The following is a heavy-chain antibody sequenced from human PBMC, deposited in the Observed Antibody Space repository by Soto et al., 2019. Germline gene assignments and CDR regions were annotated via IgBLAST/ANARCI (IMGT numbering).Heavy chain of an antibody. Sequence: SPPCAVSGDSITSDKWWRWIRQPPGKGLQWIGEIYHSGSSKYNPSLKSRVTISVDTSKNHFSLKLSSLTAADTAAYYCARHLGEGYFDYWGQGTLVIGSS. V-gene: IGHV4-4*02. CDR1: GDSITSDKW. J-gene: IGHJ4*02. CDR3: ARHLGEGYFDY. CDR2: IYHSGSS.